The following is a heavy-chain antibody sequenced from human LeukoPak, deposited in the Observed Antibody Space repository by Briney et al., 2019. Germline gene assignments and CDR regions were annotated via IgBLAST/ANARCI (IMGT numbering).Heavy chain of an antibody. CDR2: MNPNSGNT. J-gene: IGHJ6*03. V-gene: IGHV1-8*03. Sequence: GASVKVSCKASGYTFTSYDINWVRQATGQGLEWMGWMNPNSGNTGYAQKFQGRVTITRNTSISTAYMELSSLRSEDMAVYYCGRVGVIGSPYYYYMDVWGKGTMVTVSS. D-gene: IGHD3-22*01. CDR3: GRVGVIGSPYYYYMDV. CDR1: GYTFTSYD.